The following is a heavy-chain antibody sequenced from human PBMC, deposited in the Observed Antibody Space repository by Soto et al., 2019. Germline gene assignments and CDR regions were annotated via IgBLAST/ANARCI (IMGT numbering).Heavy chain of an antibody. CDR1: GGSISSYY. V-gene: IGHV4-59*06. J-gene: IGHJ5*02. Sequence: SETLSHTCTVSGGSISSYYWSWIRQHPGKGLEWIGYIYYSGSTYYNPSLKSRVTISVDTSKNQFSLKLSSVTAADTAVYYCASDCCGGNRWELDPWGQRTLVTVSA. D-gene: IGHD2-15*01. CDR2: IYYSGST. CDR3: ASDCCGGNRWELDP.